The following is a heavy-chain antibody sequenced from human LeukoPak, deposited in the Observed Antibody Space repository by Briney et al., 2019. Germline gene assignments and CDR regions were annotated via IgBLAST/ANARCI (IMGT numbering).Heavy chain of an antibody. CDR3: AISGSGTYYDEQFDY. Sequence: PSETLSLTCTVSGGPIRSYYWSWIRQTPGKGLEWIGSIYHTGTTYYNPSLKTRVTIYVDTSKKQFSLKLNSVTAADTAVYYCAISGSGTYYDEQFDYWGQGTLVTVSS. CDR2: IYHTGTT. V-gene: IGHV4-59*05. CDR1: GGPIRSYY. D-gene: IGHD3-10*01. J-gene: IGHJ4*02.